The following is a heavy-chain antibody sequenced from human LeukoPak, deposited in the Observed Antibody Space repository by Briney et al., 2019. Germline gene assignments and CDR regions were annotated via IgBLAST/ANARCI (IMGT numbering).Heavy chain of an antibody. CDR1: GDSISSYY. J-gene: IGHJ4*02. CDR3: ARGTNWGSDY. CDR2: IHYSGST. V-gene: IGHV4-59*01. D-gene: IGHD7-27*01. Sequence: SETLSLTCTVSGDSISSYYWSWIRQPPGKGLEWMGDIHYSGSTNYNPALKSRVNISVDTYKNQFSLKLSSVTAADTAVYYCARGTNWGSDYWGQGTLVTVSS.